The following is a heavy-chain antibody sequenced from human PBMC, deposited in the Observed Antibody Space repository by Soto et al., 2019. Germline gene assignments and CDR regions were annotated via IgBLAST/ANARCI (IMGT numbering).Heavy chain of an antibody. CDR3: ARERRDGYPTMYFDY. CDR2: IYYSGSP. V-gene: IGHV4-31*03. CDR1: GGSISRGGYY. Sequence: PSETLSLTCTVSGGSISRGGYYWSWIRQHPGKGLEWIGNIYYSGSPYYNPSLKSRFTISVDTSKNQVSLKLSSVTAADTAVYYCARERRDGYPTMYFDYWGQGMLVTVSS. J-gene: IGHJ4*02. D-gene: IGHD5-12*01.